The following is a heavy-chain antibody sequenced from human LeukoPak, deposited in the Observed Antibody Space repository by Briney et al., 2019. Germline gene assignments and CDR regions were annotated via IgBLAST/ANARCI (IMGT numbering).Heavy chain of an antibody. J-gene: IGHJ4*02. CDR3: ASEYAYSGSYAFDY. CDR1: GFTFSSYA. D-gene: IGHD1-26*01. CDR2: ISYDGSNK. V-gene: IGHV3-30-3*01. Sequence: GGSLRLSCAASGFTFSSYAMHWVRQAPGKGLEWVAVISYDGSNKYYADSVKGRFTISRDNSKNTLYLQMNSLRAEDTAVYYCASEYAYSGSYAFDYWGQGTLATVSS.